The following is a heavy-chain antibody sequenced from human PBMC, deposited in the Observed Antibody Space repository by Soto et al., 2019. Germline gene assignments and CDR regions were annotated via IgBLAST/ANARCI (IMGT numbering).Heavy chain of an antibody. CDR3: ARQAAAPGIDLWFDP. D-gene: IGHD6-13*01. J-gene: IGHJ5*02. CDR2: IFYAGNT. Sequence: PSETLSLTCNVSGGSISSSRSYWAWFRQPPGKELEWIANIFYAGNTYYNPSLKRRVTLSVDTSKNQFSLKLDSVTAADTAVYYCARQAAAPGIDLWFDPWGQGTLVTVSS. V-gene: IGHV4-39*01. CDR1: GGSISSSRSY.